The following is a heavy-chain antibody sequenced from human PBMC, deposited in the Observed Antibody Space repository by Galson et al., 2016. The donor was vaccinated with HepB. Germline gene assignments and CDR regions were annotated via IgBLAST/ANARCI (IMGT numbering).Heavy chain of an antibody. CDR3: AGREGSGGFWFDP. V-gene: IGHV4-4*02. CDR2: IYHTGST. Sequence: ETLSLTCVVSGGSVSRSNWLTWVRQPPGKGLEWIGEIYHTGSTNYNPSLESRVTLSVDQTKTQLSLKLTSVTAADTAVYYCAGREGSGGFWFDPWGQGTLVTVSS. D-gene: IGHD6-19*01. J-gene: IGHJ5*02. CDR1: GGSVSRSNW.